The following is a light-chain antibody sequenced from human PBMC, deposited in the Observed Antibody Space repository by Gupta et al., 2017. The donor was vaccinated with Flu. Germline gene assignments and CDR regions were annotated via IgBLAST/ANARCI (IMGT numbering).Light chain of an antibody. CDR2: NSS. CDR3: AAWDDSLNGVV. Sequence: QSVLTQPPSVSGTPGQRVIISCSGSNSNIGSHAVNWYQQVPGTAPRLLIYNSSQRPSAVPDRLSGSKSGASASLAISGLQSEDEADYFCAAWDDSLNGVVFGAGTKLTVL. J-gene: IGLJ2*01. V-gene: IGLV1-44*01. CDR1: NSNIGSHA.